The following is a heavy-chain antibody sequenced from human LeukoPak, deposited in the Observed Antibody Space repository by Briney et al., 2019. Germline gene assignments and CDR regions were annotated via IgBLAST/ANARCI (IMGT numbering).Heavy chain of an antibody. CDR3: ARGDGEHYYYYYYMDV. Sequence: GGSLRLSCAASGFTFSSYAMHWVRQAPGKGLEYVSAISSNGGSTYYANSVKGRFTISRDNSKNTLYLQMGSLRAEDMAVYYCARGDGEHYYYYYYMDVWGKGTTVTISS. V-gene: IGHV3-64*01. CDR1: GFTFSSYA. J-gene: IGHJ6*03. CDR2: ISSNGGST.